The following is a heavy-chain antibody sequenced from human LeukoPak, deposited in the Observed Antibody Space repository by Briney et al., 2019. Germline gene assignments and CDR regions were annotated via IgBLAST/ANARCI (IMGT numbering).Heavy chain of an antibody. J-gene: IGHJ4*02. CDR3: ASSGDYEGY. V-gene: IGHV3-30-3*01. CDR2: ISYDGSNK. CDR1: GFTFSSYA. D-gene: IGHD4-17*01. Sequence: PGGSLRLSCAASGFTFSSYAMHWVRQAPGKGLEWVAVISYDGSNKYYADSVKGRFTISRDNSKNTLYLQMNSLRAEDTAVYYCASSGDYEGYWGQGTLVTVSS.